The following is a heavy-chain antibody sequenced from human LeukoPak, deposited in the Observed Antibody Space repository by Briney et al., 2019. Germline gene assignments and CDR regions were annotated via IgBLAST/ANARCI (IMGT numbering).Heavy chain of an antibody. CDR3: TILYGSGTYYYYGMDV. Sequence: GGSLRLSCAASGFTFSNAWMNWVRQAPGKGLEWVGRIKSKADGGTTDYAAPVKGRFTISRDDSKNTLYLQMNSLKTEDTAVYYCTILYGSGTYYYYGMDVWGHGTTVTVSS. V-gene: IGHV3-15*07. CDR2: IKSKADGGTT. CDR1: GFTFSNAW. J-gene: IGHJ6*02. D-gene: IGHD3-10*01.